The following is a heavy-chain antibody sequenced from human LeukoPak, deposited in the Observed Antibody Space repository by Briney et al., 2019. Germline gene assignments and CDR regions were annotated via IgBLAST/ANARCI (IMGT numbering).Heavy chain of an antibody. Sequence: ASVKVSCKASGGTFSSYAISWVRQAPGQGLEWMGRIIPIFGTANYAQKFQGRVTITTDESTSTAYMELSSPRSEDTAVYYCAIAGAAAGSDYWGQGTLVTVSS. V-gene: IGHV1-69*05. J-gene: IGHJ4*02. CDR3: AIAGAAAGSDY. D-gene: IGHD6-13*01. CDR2: IIPIFGTA. CDR1: GGTFSSYA.